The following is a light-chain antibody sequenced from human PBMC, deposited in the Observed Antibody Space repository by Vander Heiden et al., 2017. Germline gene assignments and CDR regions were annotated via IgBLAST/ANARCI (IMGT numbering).Light chain of an antibody. CDR1: QSVRSN. V-gene: IGKV3-15*01. J-gene: IGKJ2*01. Sequence: EIVLTQSPATLSVSPGERATLSCRASQSVRSNLAWYQQKPGQAPRLLIYGASTRATGIPARVSGSGSGTEFTLTISRLQSEDFAVYYCQQYNNSYTFGQGTKLEIK. CDR3: QQYNNSYT. CDR2: GAS.